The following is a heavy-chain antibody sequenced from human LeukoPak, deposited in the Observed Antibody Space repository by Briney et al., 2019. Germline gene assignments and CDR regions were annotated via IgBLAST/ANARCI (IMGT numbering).Heavy chain of an antibody. Sequence: PGGSLRLSCAASGFTFSSYAMSWVRQAPGKGLEWVSAISGSGGSTYYADSVKGRFTISRDNSKNTLYLQMNSLRAEDTAVYYCAKDRGLAATVTTASFDYWGQGTLVTVSS. CDR1: GFTFSSYA. CDR2: ISGSGGST. D-gene: IGHD4-17*01. CDR3: AKDRGLAATVTTASFDY. V-gene: IGHV3-23*01. J-gene: IGHJ4*02.